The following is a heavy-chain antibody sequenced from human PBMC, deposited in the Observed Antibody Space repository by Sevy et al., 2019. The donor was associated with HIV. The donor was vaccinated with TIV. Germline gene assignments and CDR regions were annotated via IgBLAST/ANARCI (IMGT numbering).Heavy chain of an antibody. Sequence: ASVKVSCKASGYTFTNYYIHWVRQAPGQGLEWMGIINPSGGSTTYAQKFRGRVTMTRDTSTSTVYMQLSSLRSEDTAVYYCARDRYSGYGFDYWGQGTLVTVSS. V-gene: IGHV1-46*03. CDR2: INPSGGST. D-gene: IGHD5-12*01. CDR1: GYTFTNYY. J-gene: IGHJ4*02. CDR3: ARDRYSGYGFDY.